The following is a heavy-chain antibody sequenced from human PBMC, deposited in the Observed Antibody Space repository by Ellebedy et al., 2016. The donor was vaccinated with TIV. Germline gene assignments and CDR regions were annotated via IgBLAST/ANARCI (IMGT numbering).Heavy chain of an antibody. CDR1: GGSFSGYY. J-gene: IGHJ4*02. V-gene: IGHV4-34*01. CDR2: INHSGST. CDR3: ASGGGYSYGSLLQDY. D-gene: IGHD5-18*01. Sequence: MPSETLSLTCAVYGGSFSGYYWSWIRQPPGKGLEWIGEINHSGSTNYNPSLKSRVTISVDTSKNQFSLKLSSVTAADTAVYYCASGGGYSYGSLLQDYWGQGTLVTVSS.